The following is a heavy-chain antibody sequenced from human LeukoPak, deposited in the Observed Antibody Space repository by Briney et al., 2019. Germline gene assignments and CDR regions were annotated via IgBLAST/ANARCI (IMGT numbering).Heavy chain of an antibody. CDR1: GFTFSSYA. CDR3: AKGGNSGYDLSGEDLVIY. D-gene: IGHD5-12*01. V-gene: IGHV3-30-3*01. J-gene: IGHJ4*02. Sequence: PGRSLRLSRAASGFTFSSYAMHWVRQAPGKGLEWVAVISYDGSNKYYADSVKGRFTISRDNSKNTLYLQMNSLRAEDTAVYYCAKGGNSGYDLSGEDLVIYWGQGTLVTVSS. CDR2: ISYDGSNK.